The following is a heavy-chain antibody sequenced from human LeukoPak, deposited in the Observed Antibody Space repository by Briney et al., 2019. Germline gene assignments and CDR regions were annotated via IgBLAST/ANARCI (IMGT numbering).Heavy chain of an antibody. J-gene: IGHJ6*03. CDR1: GYTFTGYY. D-gene: IGHD1-1*01. Sequence: ASVKVSCKASGYTFTGYYMHWVRQAPGQGLEWMGWINPNSGGTNYAQKFQGRVTMTRDTSISTAYMELSRLKYDDTALYYCARGLERRVAYDYNYMDVWGKGTTVTVSS. V-gene: IGHV1-2*02. CDR3: ARGLERRVAYDYNYMDV. CDR2: INPNSGGT.